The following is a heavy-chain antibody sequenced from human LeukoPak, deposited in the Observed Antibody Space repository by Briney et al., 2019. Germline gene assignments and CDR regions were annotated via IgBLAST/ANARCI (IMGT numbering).Heavy chain of an antibody. CDR1: GFTVSSNY. CDR2: IYSGGST. V-gene: IGHV3-66*01. CDR3: ARENLYYDSSGYYSHFDY. J-gene: IGHJ4*02. Sequence: GGSLRLSCAASGFTVSSNYMSWVRQAPGKGLEWVSVIYSGGSTYYADSVKGRFTISRDNSKNTLYLQMNSLRAEDTAVYYCARENLYYDSSGYYSHFDYWGQGTLVTVSS. D-gene: IGHD3-22*01.